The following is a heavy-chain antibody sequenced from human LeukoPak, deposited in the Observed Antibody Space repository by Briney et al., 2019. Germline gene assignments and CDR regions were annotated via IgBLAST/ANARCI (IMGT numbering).Heavy chain of an antibody. Sequence: GASVKVSCKASGYTFTGYYMHWVRQAPGQGLEWMGWINPNSGGTNYAQKLQGRVTMTTDTSTSTAYMELRSLRSDDTAVYYCARDQIVVVPAAILPDHLDYWGQGTLVTVSS. CDR3: ARDQIVVVPAAILPDHLDY. V-gene: IGHV1-2*02. CDR2: INPNSGGT. D-gene: IGHD2-2*02. J-gene: IGHJ4*02. CDR1: GYTFTGYY.